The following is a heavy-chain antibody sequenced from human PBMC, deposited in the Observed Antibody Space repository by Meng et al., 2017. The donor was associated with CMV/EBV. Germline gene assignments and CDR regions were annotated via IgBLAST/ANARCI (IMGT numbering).Heavy chain of an antibody. CDR2: INSDGSST. V-gene: IGHV3-74*01. CDR3: ARGSRTVTYYYYGMDV. CDR1: GFTFSSYW. Sequence: GGSLRLSCAASGFTFSSYWMHWVRQAPGKGLVWVSRINSDGSSTSYADSVKGRFTISRDNAKNTLYLQMNSLRAEDTAVYYCARGSRTVTYYYYGMDVWGQGTTVTVSS. J-gene: IGHJ6*02. D-gene: IGHD4-11*01.